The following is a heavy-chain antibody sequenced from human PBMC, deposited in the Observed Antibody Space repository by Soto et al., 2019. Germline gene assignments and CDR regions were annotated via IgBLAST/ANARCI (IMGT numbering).Heavy chain of an antibody. CDR1: GGSISSSSYY. CDR3: ARLRSVVVVIAIVD. Sequence: SETLSLTCTVSGGSISSSSYYWGWIRQPPGKGLEWIGSIYYSGSTYYNPSLKSRVTISVDTSKNQFSLKLSSVTAADTAVYYCARLRSVVVVIAIVDWGKGTLVTVYS. V-gene: IGHV4-39*01. D-gene: IGHD2-21*01. CDR2: IYYSGST. J-gene: IGHJ4*02.